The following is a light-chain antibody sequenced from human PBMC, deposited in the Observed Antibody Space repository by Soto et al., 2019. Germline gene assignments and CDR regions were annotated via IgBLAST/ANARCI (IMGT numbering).Light chain of an antibody. CDR1: NSDVGTHNL. V-gene: IGLV2-23*01. CDR3: CSSAPL. J-gene: IGLJ1*01. CDR2: EGT. Sequence: QSVLTQPASVSGSPGQSITISCTGTNSDVGTHNLVSWYQQHPGKAPKLIIYEGTKRPSGVSNRFSGSKSGNTASLTISGLQAEDEADYSCCSSAPLFGTAPKLTVL.